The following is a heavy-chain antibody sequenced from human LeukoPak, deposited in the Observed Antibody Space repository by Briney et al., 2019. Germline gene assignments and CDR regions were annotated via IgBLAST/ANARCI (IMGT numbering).Heavy chain of an antibody. V-gene: IGHV1-2*02. CDR3: ARCRVYGGYDYDY. D-gene: IGHD5-12*01. CDR2: INPNSGGT. Sequence: GASVKVSCKASGYTFTGYYMHWVRQAPGQGLEWMGWINPNSGGTNYAQKFQGRVTMTRDTSISTAYMELSRLRSDDTAVYYCARCRVYGGYDYDYWGQGTLVTVSS. J-gene: IGHJ4*02. CDR1: GYTFTGYY.